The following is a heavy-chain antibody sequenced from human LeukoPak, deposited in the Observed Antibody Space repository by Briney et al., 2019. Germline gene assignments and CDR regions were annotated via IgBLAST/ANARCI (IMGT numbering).Heavy chain of an antibody. J-gene: IGHJ6*02. V-gene: IGHV4-31*03. CDR3: ARDPQSSYDSYYYYGMDV. CDR2: IYCSEST. CDR1: GGSISSGGYY. D-gene: IGHD1-26*01. Sequence: SETLSLTCTVSGGSISSGGYYWSWIRQHPGKGLEGIGYIYCSESTYYNPSLKSRVTISVDTSKNQFSLKLSSVTAADTAVYYCARDPQSSYDSYYYYGMDVWGQGTTVTVSS.